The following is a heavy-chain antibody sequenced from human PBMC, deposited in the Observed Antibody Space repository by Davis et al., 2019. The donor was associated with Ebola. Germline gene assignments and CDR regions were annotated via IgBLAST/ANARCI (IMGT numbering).Heavy chain of an antibody. J-gene: IGHJ3*02. Sequence: GESLKISCKDSGNSFNSHWIGWVRQLPGKGLEWMGVIFTGDSDTRYSPSFRGQVTISADNSIKTAFLHWSSLKASDTAIYYCASLRRSITGFDDGFDIWGRGTMVTVSS. CDR1: GNSFNSHW. CDR3: ASLRRSITGFDDGFDI. CDR2: IFTGDSDT. V-gene: IGHV5-51*01. D-gene: IGHD3-9*01.